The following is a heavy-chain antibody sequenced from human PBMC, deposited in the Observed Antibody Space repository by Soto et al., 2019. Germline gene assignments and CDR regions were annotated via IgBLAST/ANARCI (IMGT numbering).Heavy chain of an antibody. CDR2: ISYDGSNK. V-gene: IGHV3-30-3*01. D-gene: IGHD3-10*01. J-gene: IGHJ6*02. CDR1: GFTFSSYA. CDR3: ARDRERFGELLSNYGMDV. Sequence: GGSLRLSCAASGFTFSSYAMHWVRQAPGKGLEWVAVISYDGSNKYYADSVKGRFTISRDNSKNTLYLQMNSLRAEDTAVYYCARDRERFGELLSNYGMDVWGPGTTVTVSS.